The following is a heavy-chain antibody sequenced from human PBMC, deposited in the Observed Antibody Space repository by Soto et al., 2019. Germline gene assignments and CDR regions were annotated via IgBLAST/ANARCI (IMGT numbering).Heavy chain of an antibody. D-gene: IGHD6-13*01. V-gene: IGHV4-59*08. J-gene: IGHJ4*02. CDR3: ARRYSSSFDY. CDR2: IYYSGST. CDR1: GGSISSYY. Sequence: QVQLQESGPGLVKPSETLSLTCTVSGGSISSYYWSWIRQPPGKGLEWIGYIYYSGSTKYNPSLKSRVTMSVDTSKNQFSLKLSSVTAADTAVYYCARRYSSSFDYWGQGTLVTVSS.